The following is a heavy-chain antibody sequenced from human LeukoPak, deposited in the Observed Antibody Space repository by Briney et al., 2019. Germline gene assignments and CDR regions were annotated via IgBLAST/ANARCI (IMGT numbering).Heavy chain of an antibody. V-gene: IGHV4-59*01. CDR3: ARDVQPLCIGKESSGGSCYLNWFDP. Sequence: SETLSLTCTVSGGSISGYYWSWIRQPPGKGLEWIGYIYYSGSTKYNPSLKSRVSFSVDTSKNQFSLRLTSVTAADTAVYYCARDVQPLCIGKESSGGSCYLNWFDPWGQGTLVTVSS. CDR1: GGSISGYY. J-gene: IGHJ5*02. D-gene: IGHD2-15*01. CDR2: IYYSGST.